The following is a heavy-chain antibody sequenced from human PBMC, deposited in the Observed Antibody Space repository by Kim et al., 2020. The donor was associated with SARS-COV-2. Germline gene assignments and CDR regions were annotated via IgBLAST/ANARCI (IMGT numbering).Heavy chain of an antibody. J-gene: IGHJ5*02. CDR1: GYSISSGYY. CDR3: ARVPVGGYDFWSGTQVLWFDP. Sequence: SETLSLTCTVSGYSISSGYYWGWIRQPPGKGLEWIGSIYHSGSTYYNPSLKSRVTISVDTSKNQFSLKLSSVTAADTAVYYCARVPVGGYDFWSGTQVLWFDPWGQGTLVTVSS. CDR2: IYHSGST. D-gene: IGHD3-3*01. V-gene: IGHV4-38-2*02.